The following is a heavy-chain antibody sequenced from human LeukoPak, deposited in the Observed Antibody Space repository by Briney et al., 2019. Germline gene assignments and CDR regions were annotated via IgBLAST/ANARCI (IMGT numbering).Heavy chain of an antibody. V-gene: IGHV1-2*02. CDR2: ISPNSGET. D-gene: IGHD1-26*01. CDR1: GYTFTGYY. CDR3: ARAPGAGTYLDY. J-gene: IGHJ4*02. Sequence: ASVKVSCKASGYTFTGYYLHCVRQAPGQGLEWMGWISPNSGETNSAQKFQGRVTMIRDTSISTAYMELSRLTSDDTAVYYCARAPGAGTYLDYWGQGTLVTVSS.